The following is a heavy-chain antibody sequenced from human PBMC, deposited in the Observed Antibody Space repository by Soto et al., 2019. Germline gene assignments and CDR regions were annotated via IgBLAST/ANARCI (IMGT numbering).Heavy chain of an antibody. V-gene: IGHV3-30-3*01. J-gene: IGHJ4*02. D-gene: IGHD2-2*01. CDR2: ISHDGSNK. Sequence: GGSLGLSCAASGFTFKSYAMHWVHQAPGKGLEWVALISHDGSNKYYADSVKGRFTISRDNSKNTLYLQMNSLTTEDTSVYYCGRCSSTSCHLGADYWGQGTLVTVSS. CDR1: GFTFKSYA. CDR3: GRCSSTSCHLGADY.